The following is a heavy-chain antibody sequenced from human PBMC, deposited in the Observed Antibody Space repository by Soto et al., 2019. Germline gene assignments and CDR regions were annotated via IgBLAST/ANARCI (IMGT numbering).Heavy chain of an antibody. Sequence: GGSLSLSCAASGCTFSSYAVSWVRHAPGKGLEWVSAISGSGGSTYYADSVKGRFTISGDNSKNTLYLQMNSLRAEDTAVYYCAKDLVGYCSGGSCYYFDYWGQGTLVTLSS. CDR3: AKDLVGYCSGGSCYYFDY. CDR2: ISGSGGST. D-gene: IGHD2-15*01. J-gene: IGHJ4*02. V-gene: IGHV3-23*01. CDR1: GCTFSSYA.